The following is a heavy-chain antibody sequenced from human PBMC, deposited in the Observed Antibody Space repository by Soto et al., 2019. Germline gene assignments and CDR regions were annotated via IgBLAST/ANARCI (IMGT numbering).Heavy chain of an antibody. CDR3: AREKGYNWNDGGWFDP. CDR2: IYYSGST. Sequence: SETLSLTCTVSGGSISSYYWSWIRQPPGKGLEWIGYIYYSGSTNYNPSLKSRVTISVDTSKNQFSLKLSSVTAADTAVYYCAREKGYNWNDGGWFDPWGQGTLVTVSS. V-gene: IGHV4-59*01. J-gene: IGHJ5*02. D-gene: IGHD1-20*01. CDR1: GGSISSYY.